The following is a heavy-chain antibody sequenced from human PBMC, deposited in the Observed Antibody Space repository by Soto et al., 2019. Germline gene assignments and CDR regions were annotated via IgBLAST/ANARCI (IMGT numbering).Heavy chain of an antibody. CDR2: ISGTGFTT. J-gene: IGHJ4*02. CDR1: GFNFSNYD. Sequence: QPVGSLRLSGAASGFNFSNYDMNWVRQARGGGLEWIAFISGTGFTTYYADSAWPRFTISRDNSQSALFLQMDSLTVDDSGIYFCARGGVYWGQGVPVTVSS. D-gene: IGHD2-8*01. CDR3: ARGGVY. V-gene: IGHV3-48*03.